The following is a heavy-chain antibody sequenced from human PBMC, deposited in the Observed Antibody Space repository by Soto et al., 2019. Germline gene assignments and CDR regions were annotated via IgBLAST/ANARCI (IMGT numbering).Heavy chain of an antibody. V-gene: IGHV1-46*01. CDR3: ARGTHYDIDY. Sequence: GASVKVSCKASGYTFPNYAIHWVRQAPGQGLEWLGGINPSGDDTSHGQKFEGRVVMTGDESTTTAYMELSGLRSDDTPVYYCARGTHYDIDYWGQGTLVTVSS. CDR2: INPSGDDT. J-gene: IGHJ4*02. CDR1: GYTFPNYA. D-gene: IGHD4-17*01.